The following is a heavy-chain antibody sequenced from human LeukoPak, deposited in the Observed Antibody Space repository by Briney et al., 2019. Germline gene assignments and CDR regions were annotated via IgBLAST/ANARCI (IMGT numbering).Heavy chain of an antibody. Sequence: GGYLRLSCAASGFTFSSYSMNWVRQAPGKGLEWVSSISSSSSYIYYADSVKGRFTISRDNAKNSLYLQMNSLRAEDTAVYYCARDVPDILTNWFDPWGQGTLVTVSS. J-gene: IGHJ5*02. D-gene: IGHD3-9*01. CDR3: ARDVPDILTNWFDP. CDR2: ISSSSSYI. V-gene: IGHV3-21*01. CDR1: GFTFSSYS.